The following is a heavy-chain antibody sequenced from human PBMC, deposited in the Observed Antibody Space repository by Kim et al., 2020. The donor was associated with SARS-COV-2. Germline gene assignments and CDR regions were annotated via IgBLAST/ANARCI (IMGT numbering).Heavy chain of an antibody. J-gene: IGHJ4*02. CDR1: GFTFSSYG. CDR3: AKAGWRDSSGYYHPPGY. CDR2: ISYDGSNK. D-gene: IGHD3-22*01. V-gene: IGHV3-30*18. Sequence: GGSLRLSCAASGFTFSSYGMHWVRQAPGKGLEWVAVISYDGSNKYYADSVKGRFTISRDNSKNTLYLQMNSLRAEDTAVYYCAKAGWRDSSGYYHPPGYWGQGTLVTVSS.